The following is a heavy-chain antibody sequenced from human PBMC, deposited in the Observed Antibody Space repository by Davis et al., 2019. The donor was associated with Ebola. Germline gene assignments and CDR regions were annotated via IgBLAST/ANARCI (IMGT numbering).Heavy chain of an antibody. J-gene: IGHJ4*02. CDR3: AKDQGDGYNYEHPTYFDY. CDR2: IRYDGSKK. V-gene: IGHV3-30*02. Sequence: GESLKISCAASGFIFSSYVMHWVRQAPGKGLEWVAFIRYDGSKKYYADSVKGRFTISRDNSKNTLYLQMNSLRAEDTAVYYCAKDQGDGYNYEHPTYFDYWGQETLVTVSS. CDR1: GFIFSSYV. D-gene: IGHD5-24*01.